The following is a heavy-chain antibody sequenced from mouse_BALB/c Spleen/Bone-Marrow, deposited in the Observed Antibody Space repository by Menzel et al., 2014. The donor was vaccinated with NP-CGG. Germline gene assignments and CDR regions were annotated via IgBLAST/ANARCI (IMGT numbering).Heavy chain of an antibody. CDR3: ARHRLGTYFDF. J-gene: IGHJ2*01. CDR1: GFNIKDTY. CDR2: IDPANGNA. Sequence: EVQLQQSGAELVKPGASVKLSCTASGFNIKDTYMHWVKQRPEQGLEWIGRIDPANGNAKYDPKFQGKATITADTSSNTASLQLSSLTSEDTAVYYCARHRLGTYFDFWGQGTTLTVSS. D-gene: IGHD3-2*02. V-gene: IGHV14-3*02.